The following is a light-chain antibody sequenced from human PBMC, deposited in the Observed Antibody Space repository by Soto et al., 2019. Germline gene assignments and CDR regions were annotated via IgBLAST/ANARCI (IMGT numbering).Light chain of an antibody. CDR2: GAS. CDR1: QSVSSSY. CDR3: QQYGSSSSMYA. V-gene: IGKV3-20*01. J-gene: IGKJ2*01. Sequence: EIVLTQSPGTLSLSPGERATPSCRASQSVSSSYLAWYQQKPGQAPRLLIYGASSRATGIPDRFSGSGSGTDVTLTISRLEPEDFAVYYCQQYGSSSSMYAFGQGTKLEIK.